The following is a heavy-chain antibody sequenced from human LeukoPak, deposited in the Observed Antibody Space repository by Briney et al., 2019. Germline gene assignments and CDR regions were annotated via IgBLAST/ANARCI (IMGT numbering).Heavy chain of an antibody. Sequence: GGSLRLSCAVSGFTFSGSALHWVRQASGKGLEWVGRIRSTANGYATAYAASVKGRFTISRDDSKNTAYLQMDSLKTEDTAVYYCTGNYYGSGSYADFDYWGQGTLVTVSS. V-gene: IGHV3-73*01. CDR1: GFTFSGSA. CDR2: IRSTANGYAT. D-gene: IGHD3-10*01. J-gene: IGHJ4*02. CDR3: TGNYYGSGSYADFDY.